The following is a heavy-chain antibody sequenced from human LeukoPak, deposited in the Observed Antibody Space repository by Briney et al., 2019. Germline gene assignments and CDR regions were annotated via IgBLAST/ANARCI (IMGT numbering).Heavy chain of an antibody. V-gene: IGHV3-7*03. CDR3: TRGPALAL. J-gene: IGHJ4*02. CDR1: GSPFSSYW. D-gene: IGHD5-18*01. Sequence: GGSLRLSCVASGSPFSSYWMTWVRQAPGKGLEWVANIKQDGSKKSYVDSVKGRFTISRDTAKNSLFLQMDGLRAEDTAVYYCTRGPALALWGQGTLVTVSS. CDR2: IKQDGSKK.